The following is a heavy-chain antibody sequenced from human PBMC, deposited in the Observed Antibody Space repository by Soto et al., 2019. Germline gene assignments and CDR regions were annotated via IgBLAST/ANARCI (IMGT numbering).Heavy chain of an antibody. J-gene: IGHJ4*02. CDR1: GGSISSGGYS. V-gene: IGHV4-30-2*01. CDR2: IYHSGST. Sequence: SETLSLTCAVSGGSISSGGYSWSWIRQPPGKGLEWIGYIYHSGSTYYNPSLKSRVTISVDRSKNQFSLKLSSVTAADTAVYYCARVRVQLQQPTPGEIFYYWGQATLPTASS. D-gene: IGHD5-18*01. CDR3: ARVRVQLQQPTPGEIFYY.